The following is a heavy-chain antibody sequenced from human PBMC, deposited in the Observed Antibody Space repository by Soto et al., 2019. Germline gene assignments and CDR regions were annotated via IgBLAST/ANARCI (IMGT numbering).Heavy chain of an antibody. CDR3: ARDLYSNAYYYYMDV. J-gene: IGHJ6*03. CDR2: IYSGGST. Sequence: SGGGLVQPGGSLRLSCAASGFTVSSNYMSWVRQAPGKGLEWVSVIYSGGSTYYADSVKGRFTISRDNSKNTLYLQMNSLRAEDTAVYYCARDLYSNAYYYYMDVWGKGTTVTVSS. CDR1: GFTVSSNY. V-gene: IGHV3-66*01. D-gene: IGHD4-4*01.